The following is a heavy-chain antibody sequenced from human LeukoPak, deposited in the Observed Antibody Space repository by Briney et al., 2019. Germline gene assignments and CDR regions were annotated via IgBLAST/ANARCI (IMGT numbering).Heavy chain of an antibody. Sequence: PGGSLRLSCAASGFTFSSYWMSWVRQAPGKGLEWVANIKQDGSEKYYVDSVKGRFTISRDNAKNSLYLQMNSLRAEDTAVYYCARLREVLLWFGEKKDDDAFDIWGQGTMVTVSS. CDR1: GFTFSSYW. CDR3: ARLREVLLWFGEKKDDDAFDI. J-gene: IGHJ3*02. V-gene: IGHV3-7*01. D-gene: IGHD3-10*01. CDR2: IKQDGSEK.